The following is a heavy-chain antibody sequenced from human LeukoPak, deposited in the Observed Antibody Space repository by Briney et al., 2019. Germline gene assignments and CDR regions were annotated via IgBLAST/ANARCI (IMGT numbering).Heavy chain of an antibody. J-gene: IGHJ4*02. D-gene: IGHD3-3*01. V-gene: IGHV4-34*01. CDR1: AFTFSIYA. Sequence: PGGSLRLSCAASAFTFSIYAMSWIRQPPGKGLEWIGEINHSGSTNYNPSLKSRVTISVDTSKNQFSLKLSSVTAADTAVYYCARGHRITIFGVVIRTNDYFDYWGQGTLVTVSS. CDR3: ARGHRITIFGVVIRTNDYFDY. CDR2: INHSGST.